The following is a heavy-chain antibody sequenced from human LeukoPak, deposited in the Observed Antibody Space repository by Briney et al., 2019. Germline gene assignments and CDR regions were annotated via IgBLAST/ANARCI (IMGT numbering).Heavy chain of an antibody. D-gene: IGHD4-17*01. CDR3: TSDQNDYGEYYFDY. J-gene: IGHJ4*02. CDR1: GFTFSNAW. CDR2: IKSKTDGGTT. V-gene: IGHV3-15*01. Sequence: GGSLGLSCAASGFTFSNAWMSWVRQAPGKGLEWVGRIKSKTDGGTTDYAAPVKGRFTISRDDSKNTLYLQMNSLKTEDTAVYYCTSDQNDYGEYYFDYWGQGTLVTVSS.